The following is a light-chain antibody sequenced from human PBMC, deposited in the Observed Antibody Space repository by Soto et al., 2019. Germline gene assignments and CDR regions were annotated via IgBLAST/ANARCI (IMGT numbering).Light chain of an antibody. CDR1: QSVSSSY. CDR2: GAS. V-gene: IGKV3-20*01. CDR3: QQYNSYSRT. J-gene: IGKJ1*01. Sequence: EIVLTQSAGTLSLSPGERATLSCRASQSVSSSYLAWYQQKPGQAPRLLIYGASSRATGIPDKFSGSGSGTDFTLTISRLEPDDFATYYCQQYNSYSRTFGQGTKVDIK.